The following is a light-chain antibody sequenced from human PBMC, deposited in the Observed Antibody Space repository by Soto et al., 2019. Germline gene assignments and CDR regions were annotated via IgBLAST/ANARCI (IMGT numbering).Light chain of an antibody. CDR2: GNS. CDR3: QSYDSSLSGSTV. Sequence: QPVLTQPPSVSGAPGQRVTISCTGSSSSIGAGYDVHWYQQLPGTAPKLLIYGNSNRPSGVPDRFSGSKSGTSASLAITGLQPEDEADYYCQSYDSSLSGSTVFGGGTKVTVL. CDR1: SSSIGAGYD. V-gene: IGLV1-40*01. J-gene: IGLJ3*02.